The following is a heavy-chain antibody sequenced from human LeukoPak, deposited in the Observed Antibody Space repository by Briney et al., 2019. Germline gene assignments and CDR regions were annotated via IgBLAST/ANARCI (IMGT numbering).Heavy chain of an antibody. CDR2: INPSGGST. Sequence: VSVKVSCKASGYTFTSYYMHWVRQAPGQGLEWMGIINPSGGSTSYAQKFQGRVTMTRDTSTSTVYMELSSLRSEDTAVYYCARDKRAHDYNYYYYGMDVWGQGTTVTVSS. CDR3: ARDKRAHDYNYYYYGMDV. J-gene: IGHJ6*02. V-gene: IGHV1-46*01. CDR1: GYTFTSYY. D-gene: IGHD5-12*01.